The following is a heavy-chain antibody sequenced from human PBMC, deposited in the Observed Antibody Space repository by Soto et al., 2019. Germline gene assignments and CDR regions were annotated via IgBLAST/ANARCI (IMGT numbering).Heavy chain of an antibody. J-gene: IGHJ5*02. D-gene: IGHD2-21*02. CDR2: INHSGST. CDR3: ARGPASTSDCPTFDP. Sequence: QVQLQQWGAGLLKPSETLSLTCAVYGGSFSGYYWSWIRQPPGKGLEWIGEINHSGSTNYNPSLKSRVTISVDTSKNQFSLMLSSVTAADTAVYYCARGPASTSDCPTFDPWGQGTLVTVCS. V-gene: IGHV4-34*01. CDR1: GGSFSGYY.